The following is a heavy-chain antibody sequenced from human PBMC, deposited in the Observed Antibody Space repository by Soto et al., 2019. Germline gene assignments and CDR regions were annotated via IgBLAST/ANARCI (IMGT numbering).Heavy chain of an antibody. J-gene: IGHJ6*02. CDR2: VYSTGDT. CDR3: VRQGIDYLHGLVDV. D-gene: IGHD4-17*01. CDR1: SGPDRSHN. V-gene: IGHV4-59*08. Sequence: QVQMQQSGPRLVKPSETLSLTCTVSSGPDRSHNWGWIRQPPGRGLDWIGYVYSTGDTAYNPSLRGRVTISSDTSTNDISLTLNSVTAADTAVYYCVRQGIDYLHGLVDVLGQGTTVSVSS.